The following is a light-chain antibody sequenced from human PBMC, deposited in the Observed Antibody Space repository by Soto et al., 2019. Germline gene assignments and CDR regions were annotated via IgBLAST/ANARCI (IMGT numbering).Light chain of an antibody. CDR1: SSNIGSNT. CDR2: SNN. CDR3: AAWDDSLNGLV. J-gene: IGLJ2*01. V-gene: IGLV1-44*01. Sequence: QSVLTQPPSASGTPGQRVTISCSGGSSNIGSNTVSWYQQLPGTAPKLLIYSNNQRPSGVPDRFSGSKSGTSASLAISGLQSEDEADYYCAAWDDSLNGLVFGGGPQLTVL.